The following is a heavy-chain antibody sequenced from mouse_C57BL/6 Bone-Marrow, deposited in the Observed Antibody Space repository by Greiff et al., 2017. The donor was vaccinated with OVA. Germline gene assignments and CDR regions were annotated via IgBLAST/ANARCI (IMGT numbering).Heavy chain of an antibody. D-gene: IGHD2-5*01. Sequence: VQLQQSGAELVRPGASVTLSCKASGYTFTDYEMHWVKQTPVHGLEWIGAIDPETGGTAYNQKFKGKAILTADKSSSTAYMELRSLTSEDSAVYYGTRGYSNCNAKDYWGQGTAATVTS. CDR3: TRGYSNCNAKDY. J-gene: IGHJ4*01. CDR2: IDPETGGT. V-gene: IGHV1-15*01. CDR1: GYTFTDYE.